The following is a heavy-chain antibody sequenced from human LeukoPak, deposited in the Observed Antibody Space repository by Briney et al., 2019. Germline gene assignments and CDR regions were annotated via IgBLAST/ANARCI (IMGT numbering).Heavy chain of an antibody. CDR1: GGSFSGYY. CDR3: ARGARYFDWLLAMDV. V-gene: IGHV4-34*01. J-gene: IGHJ6*02. Sequence: SETLSLTCAVYGGSFSGYYWSWIRHPPGKGLEWIGEINHSGSTNYNPSLKSRVTISVDTSKNQFSLKLSSVTAADTAVYYCARGARYFDWLLAMDVWGQGTTVTVSS. CDR2: INHSGST. D-gene: IGHD3-9*01.